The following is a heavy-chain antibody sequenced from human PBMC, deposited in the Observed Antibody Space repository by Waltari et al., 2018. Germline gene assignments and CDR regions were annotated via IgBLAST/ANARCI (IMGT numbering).Heavy chain of an antibody. CDR3: AGRGAKMFSI. D-gene: IGHD3-3*02. Sequence: QVQPQESGPGLVQPSQALSLTCLVSGFSLRRGSYFWSWIRQPPGKGLEWIGYISHSEDTDYSPSLRSRLTLSVDTSKNQFSLKLNSVTAADTGVYFCAGRGAKMFSIWGRGTLVTVSS. CDR1: GFSLRRGSYF. J-gene: IGHJ4*02. CDR2: ISHSEDT. V-gene: IGHV4-31*03.